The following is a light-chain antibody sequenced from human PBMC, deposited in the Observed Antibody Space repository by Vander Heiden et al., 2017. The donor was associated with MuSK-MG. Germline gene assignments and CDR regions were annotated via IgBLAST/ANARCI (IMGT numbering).Light chain of an antibody. V-gene: IGLV3-21*04. CDR2: YDR. CDR3: QVWDSSSDHPV. CDR1: NIGSKS. J-gene: IGLJ2*01. Sequence: SYVLTQPPSVSVAPGKRARMTCGGNNIGSKSVHWYQQKPGQAPVLVMYYDRDRPSGIPERFSGSKSGSTATLTISRVEAGDEADYYCQVWDSSSDHPVFGGGTKLTVL.